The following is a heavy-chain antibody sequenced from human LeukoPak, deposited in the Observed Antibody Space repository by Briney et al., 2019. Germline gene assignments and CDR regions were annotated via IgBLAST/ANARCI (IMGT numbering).Heavy chain of an antibody. D-gene: IGHD1-26*01. Sequence: GGSLRLSCAASGFTFSSYAMSWVRQAPGKGLEWVSTISGSGGSTYYADSVKGRFTISRDNSKNTLYLQMNSLRAEDTAVYYCAKGTVSYYFRFDYWGQGTLVTVSS. CDR3: AKGTVSYYFRFDY. CDR1: GFTFSSYA. CDR2: ISGSGGST. V-gene: IGHV3-23*01. J-gene: IGHJ4*02.